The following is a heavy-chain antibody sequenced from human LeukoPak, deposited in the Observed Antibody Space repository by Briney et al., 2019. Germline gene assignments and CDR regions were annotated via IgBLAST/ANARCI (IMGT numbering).Heavy chain of an antibody. CDR2: IRYDGSNK. CDR1: GFTFSSYG. CDR3: AKDVVATTPYFDY. D-gene: IGHD5-12*01. Sequence: GGSLRLSCAASGFTFSSYGMHWVRQAPGKGLEWVAFIRYDGSNKYYADSVKGRFTISRYNSKNTLYLQMNSLRAEDTAVYYCAKDVVATTPYFDYWGQGTLVTVSS. J-gene: IGHJ4*02. V-gene: IGHV3-30*02.